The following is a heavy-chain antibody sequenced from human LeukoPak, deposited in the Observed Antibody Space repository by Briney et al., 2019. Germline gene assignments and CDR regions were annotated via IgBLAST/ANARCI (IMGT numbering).Heavy chain of an antibody. Sequence: SQTLSLTCTVSGGSISSGDYYWSWIRQPPGKGLEWIGYIYYSGSTYYNPSLKSRVTISVDTSKNQFSLKLSSVTAADTAVYYCAREGPDIVVVPAAVTNDAFDIWGQETMVTVSS. CDR2: IYYSGST. CDR3: AREGPDIVVVPAAVTNDAFDI. CDR1: GGSISSGDYY. J-gene: IGHJ3*02. V-gene: IGHV4-30-4*01. D-gene: IGHD2-2*01.